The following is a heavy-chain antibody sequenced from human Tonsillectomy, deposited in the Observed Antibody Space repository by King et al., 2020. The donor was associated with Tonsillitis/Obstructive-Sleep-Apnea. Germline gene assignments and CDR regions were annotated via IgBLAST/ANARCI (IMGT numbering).Heavy chain of an antibody. Sequence: VQLVESGGGVVQPGRSLRLSCAASGFTFSNYAMHWVRQAPGKGLEWVAVISYDGRNKYYADSVKGRFTISRDNSKNTLYLQMDSLRAEDTAVYYCARQYCSSGGCSPGRSCMDVWGKGTTVTVSS. CDR1: GFTFSNYA. D-gene: IGHD2-15*01. CDR3: ARQYCSSGGCSPGRSCMDV. V-gene: IGHV3-30*01. CDR2: ISYDGRNK. J-gene: IGHJ6*03.